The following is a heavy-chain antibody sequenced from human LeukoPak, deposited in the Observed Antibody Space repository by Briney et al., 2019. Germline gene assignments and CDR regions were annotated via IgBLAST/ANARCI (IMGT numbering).Heavy chain of an antibody. V-gene: IGHV1-8*01. CDR3: TRDPYYYDSSGYGRDAFDI. Sequence: ASVKVSCKASGYTFTSYDINWVRQATGQGLEWMGWMNPNRGNTGYAQKFQGRVTMTRNTSISTAYMELSSLRSEDTAVYYCTRDPYYYDSSGYGRDAFDIWGQGTMVTVSS. D-gene: IGHD3-22*01. CDR2: MNPNRGNT. J-gene: IGHJ3*02. CDR1: GYTFTSYD.